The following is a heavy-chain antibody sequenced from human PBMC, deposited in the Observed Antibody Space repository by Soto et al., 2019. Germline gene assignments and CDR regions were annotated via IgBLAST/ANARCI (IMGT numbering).Heavy chain of an antibody. Sequence: GASLKVSCKTSRYTFTTYYLHCVRQAPGQGLEWMGWIDPNSGVTKYAQKFQGRVTVTRDTSISTTYMELSSLTSDDTAVYYCAKDNFKFDSWGQGTMVTVSS. D-gene: IGHD1-1*01. J-gene: IGHJ4*02. V-gene: IGHV1-2*02. CDR2: IDPNSGVT. CDR3: AKDNFKFDS. CDR1: RYTFTTYY.